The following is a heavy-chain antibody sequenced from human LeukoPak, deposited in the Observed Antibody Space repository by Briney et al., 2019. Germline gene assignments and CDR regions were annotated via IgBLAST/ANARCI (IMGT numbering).Heavy chain of an antibody. J-gene: IGHJ4*02. D-gene: IGHD6-19*01. CDR3: ARSTGWSSDLFDY. Sequence: PSETLSLTCTVSGGSISGYYWNWIRQPAGKGLEWIGRVYTSGITSYSPSLKSRITMSVDTSKNQFSLRLISVTAADTAVYYCARSTGWSSDLFDYWGQGTLVTVSS. CDR2: VYTSGIT. V-gene: IGHV4-4*07. CDR1: GGSISGYY.